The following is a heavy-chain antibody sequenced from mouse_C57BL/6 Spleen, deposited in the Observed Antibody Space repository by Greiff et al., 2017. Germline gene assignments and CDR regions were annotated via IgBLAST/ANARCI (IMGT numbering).Heavy chain of an antibody. J-gene: IGHJ1*03. CDR3: ARYYYDYYWYFGV. Sequence: QVQLQQPGAELVKPGASVKLSCKASGYPFTSSWMHWVKQRPGQGLEWIGMIHPNSGSTNYNEKFKSKATLSVYKSSSTAYRQLSSLTSEYSAVYYCARYYYDYYWYFGVGGTGTTVTGAS. CDR2: IHPNSGST. V-gene: IGHV1-64*01. D-gene: IGHD2-4*01. CDR1: GYPFTSSW.